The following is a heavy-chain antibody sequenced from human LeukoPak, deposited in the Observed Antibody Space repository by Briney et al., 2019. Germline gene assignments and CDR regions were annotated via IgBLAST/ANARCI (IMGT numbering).Heavy chain of an antibody. CDR3: AKNVSPFDY. CDR2: ISGSGGST. Sequence: PGGSLRLSCAASGFTFSSYAMSWVRQAPGKGLEWVSAISGSGGSTYYADSVKGRFTISRDKSNNTLYLQMNSLGAEDTAVYYCAKNVSPFDYWGQGTLVTVSS. J-gene: IGHJ4*02. V-gene: IGHV3-23*01. CDR1: GFTFSSYA. D-gene: IGHD3-10*02.